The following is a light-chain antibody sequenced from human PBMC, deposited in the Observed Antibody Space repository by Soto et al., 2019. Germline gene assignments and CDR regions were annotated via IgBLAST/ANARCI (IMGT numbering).Light chain of an antibody. V-gene: IGKV3-15*01. Sequence: EIVMTQSPATLSVSPGETATLSCRASQSVAFHLAWYQQKPGQGPRLLIYGAFTRATGIPARFSGSGSGTEFTLTISSLQSEAFAVYYCQQYKKWPPLTFGGGTKVEIK. CDR2: GAF. CDR1: QSVAFH. CDR3: QQYKKWPPLT. J-gene: IGKJ4*01.